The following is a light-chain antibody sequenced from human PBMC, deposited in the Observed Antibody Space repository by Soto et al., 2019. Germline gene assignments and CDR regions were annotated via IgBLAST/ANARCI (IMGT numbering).Light chain of an antibody. CDR3: QQYHNWPPIT. CDR1: QSVSSH. Sequence: ELVMTQSPDTLFVSIGDGATLSCRASQSVSSHLAWYQHKPGQAPRLLIYGASTRASGIPARFSGSGSETDFTLTISSLQSEDSAVYYCQQYHNWPPITFGQGTRLEIK. V-gene: IGKV3-15*01. CDR2: GAS. J-gene: IGKJ5*01.